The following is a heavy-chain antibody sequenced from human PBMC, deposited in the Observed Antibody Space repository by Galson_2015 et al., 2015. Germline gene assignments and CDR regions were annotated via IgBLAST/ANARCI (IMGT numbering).Heavy chain of an antibody. CDR2: ISGSGGST. CDR1: GLTFSSYA. Sequence: SLRLSCAASGLTFSSYAMSWVRQAPGKGLEWVSAISGSGGSTYYADSVKGRFTISRDNSKNTLYLQMNSLRAEDTAVYYCAKSGAARHSYYYMDVWGKGTTVTVSS. V-gene: IGHV3-23*01. J-gene: IGHJ6*03. D-gene: IGHD6-6*01. CDR3: AKSGAARHSYYYMDV.